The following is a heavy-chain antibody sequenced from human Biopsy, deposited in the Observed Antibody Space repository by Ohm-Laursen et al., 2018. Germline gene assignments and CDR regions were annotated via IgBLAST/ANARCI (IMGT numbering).Heavy chain of an antibody. Sequence: SLRLSCAASGYPFYDHSMHWVRQVPGRGLEWVSSITWNSGVMDYADSVRGRFTISRDNAKTSLYLQMNSLRAEDTALYYCAKDRLYLGAGSFNFDSWGQGTLVTVSS. CDR2: ITWNSGVM. CDR1: GYPFYDHS. CDR3: AKDRLYLGAGSFNFDS. V-gene: IGHV3-9*01. J-gene: IGHJ4*02. D-gene: IGHD3-16*01.